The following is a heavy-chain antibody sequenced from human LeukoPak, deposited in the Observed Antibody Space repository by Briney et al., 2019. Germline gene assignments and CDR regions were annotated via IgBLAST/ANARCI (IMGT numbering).Heavy chain of an antibody. CDR2: INSDGSST. J-gene: IGHJ6*02. V-gene: IGHV3-74*01. Sequence: GGSLRLSCAASGFTFSSYWMHWVRQAPGKGLVWVSRINSDGSSTSYADSVKGRFTISRDNAKNTLYLQMNSLRAEDTAVYYCARDYEWELPYYYYGMDVWGQGTTVTVSS. D-gene: IGHD1-26*01. CDR1: GFTFSSYW. CDR3: ARDYEWELPYYYYGMDV.